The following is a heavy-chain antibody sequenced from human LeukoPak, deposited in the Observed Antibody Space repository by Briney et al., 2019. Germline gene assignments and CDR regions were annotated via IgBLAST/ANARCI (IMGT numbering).Heavy chain of an antibody. CDR3: ARGLGYDSSGYRDY. CDR1: GFTVSSNY. CDR2: IYSGGST. J-gene: IGHJ4*02. D-gene: IGHD3-22*01. V-gene: IGHV3-66*02. Sequence: PRGSLRLSCAASGFTVSSNYMSWVRQAPGKGLEWVSVIYSGGSTYYADSVKGRFTISRDNSKNTLYLQMNSLRAEDTAVYYCARGLGYDSSGYRDYWGQGTLVTASS.